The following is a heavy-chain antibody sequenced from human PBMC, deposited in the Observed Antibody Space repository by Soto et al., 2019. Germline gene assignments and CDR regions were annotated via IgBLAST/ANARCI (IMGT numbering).Heavy chain of an antibody. CDR2: ISAYNGNT. J-gene: IGHJ4*02. CDR1: GYTFTSYG. CDR3: ARDGMSYYYFWSGYYANFDY. Sequence: QVLLMQSGAEVKKPGASVKVSCKASGYTFTSYGISWMRQAPGQGLEWMGWISAYNGNTNYAQKLQGRVTMTTDTSTSTAYMELRSLRSDDTAVYYCARDGMSYYYFWSGYYANFDYWGQGTLVTVSS. V-gene: IGHV1-18*01. D-gene: IGHD3-3*01.